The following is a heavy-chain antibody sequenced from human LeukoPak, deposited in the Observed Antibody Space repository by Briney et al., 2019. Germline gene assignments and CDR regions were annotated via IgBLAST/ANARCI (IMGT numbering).Heavy chain of an antibody. Sequence: GGSLRLSCAASGFTFSSYAMSWVRQAPGKGLEWVSAISGSGGSTYYADSVKGRFTISRDNSKNTLYLQMNSLRAEDTAVYCCAKDMYYYDSSGYAPFDYWGQGTLVTVSS. CDR2: ISGSGGST. CDR1: GFTFSSYA. J-gene: IGHJ4*02. D-gene: IGHD3-22*01. V-gene: IGHV3-23*01. CDR3: AKDMYYYDSSGYAPFDY.